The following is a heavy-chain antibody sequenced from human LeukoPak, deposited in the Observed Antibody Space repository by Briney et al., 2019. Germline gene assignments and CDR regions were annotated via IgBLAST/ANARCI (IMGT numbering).Heavy chain of an antibody. CDR3: ARHDYGPYWYFDL. V-gene: IGHV4-39*01. CDR1: GGSLKSGSYY. D-gene: IGHD4-17*01. Sequence: SETLSLTCTVSGGSLKSGSYYWGWIRQPPGKGLEWMGSIFYSGSTYHNPSLKSRVTIPVDTSKNQFSLKLSSVTAADTAVYYCARHDYGPYWYFDLWGRGTLVTVSS. J-gene: IGHJ2*01. CDR2: IFYSGST.